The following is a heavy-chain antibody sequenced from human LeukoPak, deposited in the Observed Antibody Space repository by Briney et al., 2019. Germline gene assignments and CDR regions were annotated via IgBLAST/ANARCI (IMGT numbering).Heavy chain of an antibody. D-gene: IGHD3-22*01. CDR3: ARGSRYYEGSGYFFDY. CDR1: GFTFSRYD. J-gene: IGHJ4*02. Sequence: GGSLRLSCAASGFTFSRYDMHWVRQVTGKGLEWVSAIASAGDTYYPGSVKGRFTISRDNAKNSFFLQMNSLRAGDTAVYYCARGSRYYEGSGYFFDYWGQGTLVTVSS. CDR2: IASAGDT. V-gene: IGHV3-13*01.